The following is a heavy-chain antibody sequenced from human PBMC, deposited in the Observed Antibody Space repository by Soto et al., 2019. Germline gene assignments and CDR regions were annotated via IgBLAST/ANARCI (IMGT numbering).Heavy chain of an antibody. CDR1: GFSVSSNY. Sequence: GGSLRLSCAASGFSVSSNYMSWVRQAPGKGLEWVSVIYSGGSTFYADSVKGRFTISRHNSENTLNLQMNSLKTEDTAVYFCARSVPGAHAFNIWGKGRVVTV. CDR2: IYSGGST. CDR3: ARSVPGAHAFNI. D-gene: IGHD2-2*01. J-gene: IGHJ3*02. V-gene: IGHV3-53*04.